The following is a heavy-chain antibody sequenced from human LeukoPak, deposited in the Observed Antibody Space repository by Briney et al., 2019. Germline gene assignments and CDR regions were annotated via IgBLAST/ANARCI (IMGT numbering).Heavy chain of an antibody. D-gene: IGHD3-16*01. J-gene: IGHJ4*02. V-gene: IGHV1-69*13. CDR2: IIPIFGTT. Sequence: SVKVSCKASGGTFSSYGISWVRQAPGQGLEGMGGIIPIFGTTNYAQKFQGRVTITADESTNTAYMDLSSLRSEDTAVYFCARYGLEGGLTPQYYFDSWGQGTLVTVSS. CDR3: ARYGLEGGLTPQYYFDS. CDR1: GGTFSSYG.